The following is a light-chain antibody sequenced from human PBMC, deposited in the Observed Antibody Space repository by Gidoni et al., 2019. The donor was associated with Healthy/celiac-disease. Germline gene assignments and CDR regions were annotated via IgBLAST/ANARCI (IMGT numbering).Light chain of an antibody. J-gene: IGKJ1*01. Sequence: DIQMTQSPSSLSASVGDRVTITCRASQSISSYLTWYQQKPGKAPKLLIYAASSLQSGVPSRFSGSGSGTDFTLTISSLQPEDVATYYCQQSYSTPSFGQXTKVEIK. V-gene: IGKV1-39*01. CDR1: QSISSY. CDR3: QQSYSTPS. CDR2: AAS.